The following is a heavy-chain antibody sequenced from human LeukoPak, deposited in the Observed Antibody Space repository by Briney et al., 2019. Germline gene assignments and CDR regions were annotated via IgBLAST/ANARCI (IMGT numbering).Heavy chain of an antibody. Sequence: SGTLSLTCAVSGGSISSSNWWSWVRQPPGKGLEWIGEIYHSGSTNHNPSLKSRVTISVDKSKNQFSLKLSSVTAADTAVYYCARAPVRPIPYFDYWGQGTLVTVSS. J-gene: IGHJ4*02. D-gene: IGHD2-2*02. CDR2: IYHSGST. V-gene: IGHV4-4*02. CDR1: GGSISSSNW. CDR3: ARAPVRPIPYFDY.